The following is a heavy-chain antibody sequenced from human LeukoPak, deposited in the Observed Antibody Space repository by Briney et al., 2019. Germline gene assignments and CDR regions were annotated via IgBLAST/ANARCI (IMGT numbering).Heavy chain of an antibody. CDR3: AKDGDYGDYANYYYYYMDV. V-gene: IGHV3-23*01. CDR2: ISGSGGST. Sequence: GGSLRLFCAASGFTFRRYAMSWVRQAPGKGLEWVSAISGSGGSTYYADSVKGRFTITRDNSKNTLYLQMNSLRAEDTAVYYCAKDGDYGDYANYYYYYMDVWGKGTTVTVSS. J-gene: IGHJ6*03. CDR1: GFTFRRYA. D-gene: IGHD4-17*01.